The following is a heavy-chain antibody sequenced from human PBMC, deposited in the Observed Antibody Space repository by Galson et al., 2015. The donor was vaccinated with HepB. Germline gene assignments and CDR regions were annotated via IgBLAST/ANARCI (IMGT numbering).Heavy chain of an antibody. CDR2: ISYDGSNK. J-gene: IGHJ4*02. D-gene: IGHD6-13*01. CDR1: GFTFSSYA. V-gene: IGHV3-30-3*01. Sequence: SLRLSCAASGFTFSSYAMHWVRQAPGKGLEWVAVISYDGSNKYYADSVKGRFTISRDNSKNTLYLQMNSLRAEDTAVYYCARSSVPAAAYSSSWYGWELQDYWGQGTLVTVSS. CDR3: ARSSVPAAAYSSSWYGWELQDY.